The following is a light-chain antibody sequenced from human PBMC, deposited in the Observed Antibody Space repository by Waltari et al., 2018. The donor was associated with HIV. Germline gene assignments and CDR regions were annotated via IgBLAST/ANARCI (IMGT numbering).Light chain of an antibody. J-gene: IGLJ2*01. CDR3: SSYTGSSSVR. CDR1: SSDVGGYNY. V-gene: IGLV2-14*03. CDR2: DVN. Sequence: HSALTQPASVSGSPGQSITIPCTGTSSDVGGYNYVSWYRLHPGEVPKPMIFDVNKRAAGVSNRFSGSKSGNTASLTISGLQVENEADYYGSSYTGSSSVRFGGGTKVTVL.